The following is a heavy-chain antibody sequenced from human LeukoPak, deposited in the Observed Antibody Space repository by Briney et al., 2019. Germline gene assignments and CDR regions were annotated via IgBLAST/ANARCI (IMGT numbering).Heavy chain of an antibody. Sequence: GGSLRLSCAASGFTFSSYAITWVRQAPGKGLEWVSTISGSGGSTYYADSVKGRFTASRDNSKNTLYLQINSLTAEDTAVFYCAKYCGGSCYSGFDYWGQGTLVTVSS. J-gene: IGHJ4*02. CDR2: ISGSGGST. D-gene: IGHD2-15*01. CDR1: GFTFSSYA. CDR3: AKYCGGSCYSGFDY. V-gene: IGHV3-23*01.